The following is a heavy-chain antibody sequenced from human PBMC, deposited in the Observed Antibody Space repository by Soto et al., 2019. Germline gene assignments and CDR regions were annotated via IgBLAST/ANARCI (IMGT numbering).Heavy chain of an antibody. D-gene: IGHD2-21*01. Sequence: QVRLQQWGAGLLKPSETLSLTCAVFGGSFSGYYSIWIRQSPEKGLEWIGEINHSGTTNYNPSLKNRVTISVDTSKNQFSLKLSSVTAADTAVYYCARGYSAVGAYWGQGTPVTVSS. V-gene: IGHV4-34*01. CDR1: GGSFSGYY. CDR2: INHSGTT. J-gene: IGHJ4*02. CDR3: ARGYSAVGAY.